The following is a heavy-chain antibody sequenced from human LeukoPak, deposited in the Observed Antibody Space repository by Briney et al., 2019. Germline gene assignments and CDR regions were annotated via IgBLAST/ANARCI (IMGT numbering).Heavy chain of an antibody. CDR3: ARAGSNWNYVY. CDR2: ISGSGGST. J-gene: IGHJ4*02. Sequence: GSLRLFWGAFGFTFSSYGMNWGRQAPGKGLEWVAGISGSGGSTYYADSVKGRFPISRDNSKNPLYLQMNSLRAEDTAVYYCARAGSNWNYVYWGQGTLVTVSS. D-gene: IGHD1-7*01. V-gene: IGHV3-23*01. CDR1: GFTFSSYG.